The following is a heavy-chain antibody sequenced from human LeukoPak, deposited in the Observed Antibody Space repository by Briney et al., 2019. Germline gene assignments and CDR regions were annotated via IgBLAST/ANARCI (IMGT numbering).Heavy chain of an antibody. Sequence: ASVKVSCKASGGTFSSYAISWVRQAPGQGLEWMGGIIPIFGTANYAQKFQGRVTITADESTSTAYMELSSLRSEDTAVYYCARVRIAALNWFDPWGQGTLVTVSS. D-gene: IGHD6-6*01. CDR3: ARVRIAALNWFDP. CDR2: IIPIFGTA. J-gene: IGHJ5*02. V-gene: IGHV1-69*13. CDR1: GGTFSSYA.